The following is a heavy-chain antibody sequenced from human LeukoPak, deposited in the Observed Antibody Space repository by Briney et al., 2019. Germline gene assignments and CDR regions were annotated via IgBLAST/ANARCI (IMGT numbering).Heavy chain of an antibody. CDR3: ARDLGTYVFDY. V-gene: IGHV4-59*01. CDR1: GGSFSGYY. J-gene: IGHJ4*02. D-gene: IGHD1-14*01. Sequence: PSETLSLTCAVYGGSFSGYYWSWIRQPPGKGLEWIGYIYYSGSTNYNPSLKSRVTISVDTSKNQFSLKLSSVTAADTAVYYCARDLGTYVFDYWGQGTLVTVSS. CDR2: IYYSGST.